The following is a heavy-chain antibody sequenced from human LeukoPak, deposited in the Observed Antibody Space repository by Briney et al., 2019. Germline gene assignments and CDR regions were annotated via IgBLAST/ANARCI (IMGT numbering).Heavy chain of an antibody. CDR2: INPDSGGT. CDR1: GYTFTGYY. Sequence: ASVKVSCKASGYTFTGYYMHWLRQAPGQGPEWMGWINPDSGGTNYAQKFQGRVTMTRDTSISTAYMELSRLRSDDTAVYYCARDRVGYCSGGSCLYFDYWGQGTLVTVSS. D-gene: IGHD2-15*01. J-gene: IGHJ4*02. V-gene: IGHV1-2*02. CDR3: ARDRVGYCSGGSCLYFDY.